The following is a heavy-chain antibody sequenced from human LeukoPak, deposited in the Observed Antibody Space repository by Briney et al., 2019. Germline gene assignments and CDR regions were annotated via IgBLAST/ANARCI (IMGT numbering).Heavy chain of an antibody. CDR1: GFIFDNYA. V-gene: IGHV3-9*01. CDR2: ISWNTGNK. CDR3: VKGTTFDAFDM. Sequence: GGSLRLSCAAAGFIFDNYAMHWVRQAPGKGLEWVSRISWNTGNKDYADSVKGRLTISRDNDKNSLFLQMNSLRPEDTALYYCVKGTTFDAFDMWGQGTMVIVFS. J-gene: IGHJ3*02. D-gene: IGHD3-16*01.